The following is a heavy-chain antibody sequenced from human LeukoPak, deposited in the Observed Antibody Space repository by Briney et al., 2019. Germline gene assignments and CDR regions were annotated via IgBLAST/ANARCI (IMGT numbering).Heavy chain of an antibody. CDR3: AKQDDFWSGYYDWFDP. CDR1: GFTFSSYA. CDR2: ISGSGGST. D-gene: IGHD3-3*01. Sequence: GGSLRLSCAASGFTFSSYAMSWVRQAPGKGLEWVSAISGSGGSTYYADSVKGQFTISRDNSKNTLYLQMNSLRAEDTAVYYCAKQDDFWSGYYDWFDPWGQGTLVTVSS. J-gene: IGHJ5*02. V-gene: IGHV3-23*01.